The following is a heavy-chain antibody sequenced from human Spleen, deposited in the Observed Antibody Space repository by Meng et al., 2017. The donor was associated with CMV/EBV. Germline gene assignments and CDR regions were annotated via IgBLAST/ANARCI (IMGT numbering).Heavy chain of an antibody. Sequence: GGSLRLSCGASGFTFVNCVMSWVRQAPGEGLEWVSAISGSGGRTYYADSVKGRFTISRDNAKNSLYLQMNTLRAEDTAVYYCASVDSSGYWGQGTLVTVSS. V-gene: IGHV3-23*01. CDR3: ASVDSSGY. CDR2: ISGSGGRT. CDR1: GFTFVNCV. D-gene: IGHD5-12*01. J-gene: IGHJ4*02.